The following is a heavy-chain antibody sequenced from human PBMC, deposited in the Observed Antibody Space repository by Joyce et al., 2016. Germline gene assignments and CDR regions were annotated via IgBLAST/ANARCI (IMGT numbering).Heavy chain of an antibody. CDR3: ARYCSSTTCSFRAFDI. CDR2: AYTSGTT. Sequence: QVQLQQSGPGLVKPSQTVSLTCTVSGGSINIGSYYWSWIRQPAGKGLDWIGRAYTSGTTEYNPSYRSRATISLDTSKNQFSLKLTSVTAADTAVYYCARYCSSTTCSFRAFDIWGQGTMVSVSS. D-gene: IGHD2-2*01. CDR1: GGSINIGSYY. V-gene: IGHV4-61*02. J-gene: IGHJ3*02.